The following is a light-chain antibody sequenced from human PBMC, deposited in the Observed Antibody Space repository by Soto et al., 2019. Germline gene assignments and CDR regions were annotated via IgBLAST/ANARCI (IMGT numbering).Light chain of an antibody. J-gene: IGKJ4*01. Sequence: LLTQSPSSLSASVGDRVTITCRASQGITTYLAWYQQKPGRAPKLLISAASTLQSGVPSRFSGSGSGTDFNLTISSLQTEDFATYYCQQFNGYTLTFGGGTKLDIK. CDR3: QQFNGYTLT. V-gene: IGKV1-9*01. CDR1: QGITTY. CDR2: AAS.